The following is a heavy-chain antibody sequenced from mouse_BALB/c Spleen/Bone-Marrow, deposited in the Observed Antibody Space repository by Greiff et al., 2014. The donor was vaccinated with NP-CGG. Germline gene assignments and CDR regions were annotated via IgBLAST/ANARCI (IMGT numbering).Heavy chain of an antibody. CDR1: GYTFTYYT. J-gene: IGHJ4*01. D-gene: IGHD2-1*01. Sequence: QVQLQQSGAELARPGASVKMSGKASGYTFTYYTMHWVKQRPGQGLEWIGYINPSSGYTNYNQKFKDKATLTADKSSSTAYMQLSSLTSDDSTVYYCARGGNYLYSAMDSWGQGTSVTVSS. CDR3: ARGGNYLYSAMDS. CDR2: INPSSGYT. V-gene: IGHV1-4*01.